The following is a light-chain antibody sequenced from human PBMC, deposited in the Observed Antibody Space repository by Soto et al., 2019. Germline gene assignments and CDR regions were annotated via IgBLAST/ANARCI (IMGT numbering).Light chain of an antibody. CDR1: QNISHY. Sequence: DIQMTQSPSSLSASVGDRVTITCRASQNISHYLNWYQQTPGKAPKVLIYAASSLQSGVPSRFSGSGSGTDFTLTISSLQPEDFASYFCQHSFNTPLTFGGGTKVEI. J-gene: IGKJ4*01. CDR2: AAS. CDR3: QHSFNTPLT. V-gene: IGKV1-39*01.